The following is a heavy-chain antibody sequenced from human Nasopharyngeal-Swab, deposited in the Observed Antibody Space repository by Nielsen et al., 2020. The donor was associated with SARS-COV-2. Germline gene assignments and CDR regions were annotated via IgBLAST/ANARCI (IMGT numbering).Heavy chain of an antibody. V-gene: IGHV2-5*02. D-gene: IGHD3-10*01. Sequence: SGPTLVQPTQTLTLTCTFSGFSLTTNGVAVAWIRQPPGKALEWLAIIYWDDDKRYSPSLQSRLTITKDTSKNEVVLTMTNMNPVDTATYYCAHVLLLFGDFRPFDYWGQGTLVTVSS. CDR2: IYWDDDK. J-gene: IGHJ4*02. CDR3: AHVLLLFGDFRPFDY. CDR1: GFSLTTNGVA.